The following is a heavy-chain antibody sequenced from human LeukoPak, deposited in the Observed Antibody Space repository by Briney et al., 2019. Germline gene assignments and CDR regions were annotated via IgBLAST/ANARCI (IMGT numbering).Heavy chain of an antibody. D-gene: IGHD3-10*01. Sequence: PGGSLRLSCAASGFTFSSYAMSWVRQAPGEGLEWGSAISGSGGSTYYADSVKGRFTISRDNSKNTLYLQMNSLRAEDTAVYYCAKDLDGYYGSGSYYYWGQGTLVTVSS. V-gene: IGHV3-23*01. CDR1: GFTFSSYA. CDR2: ISGSGGST. J-gene: IGHJ4*02. CDR3: AKDLDGYYGSGSYYY.